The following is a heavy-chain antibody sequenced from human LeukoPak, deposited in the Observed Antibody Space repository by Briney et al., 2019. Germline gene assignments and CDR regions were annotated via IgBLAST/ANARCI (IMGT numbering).Heavy chain of an antibody. V-gene: IGHV4-34*01. CDR3: ELWFGELVLVGGASTYYYGMDV. CDR2: INHSGST. CDR1: GGSFSGYY. D-gene: IGHD3-10*01. Sequence: SETLSLTCAVYGGSFSGYYWSWIRQPPGKGLEWIGEINHSGSTNYNPSLKSRVTISVDTSKNQFSLKLSSVTAADTAVYYCELWFGELVLVGGASTYYYGMDVWGQGTTVTVSS. J-gene: IGHJ6*02.